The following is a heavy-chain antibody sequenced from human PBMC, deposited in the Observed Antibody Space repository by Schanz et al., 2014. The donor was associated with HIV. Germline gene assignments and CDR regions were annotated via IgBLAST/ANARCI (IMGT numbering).Heavy chain of an antibody. D-gene: IGHD4-17*01. CDR2: IGSGGGYK. CDR1: GFTFSSFG. CDR3: ARELPDYGDARTDY. J-gene: IGHJ4*02. V-gene: IGHV3-21*06. Sequence: EQLVESGGGVVQPGRSLRLSCAASGFTFSSFGMHWVRQAPGKGLEWVSSIGSGGGYKYYADSVNGRFTISRDNAKNSLQLQMSRPGAEDTAVYFCARELPDYGDARTDYWGQGILVTVSS.